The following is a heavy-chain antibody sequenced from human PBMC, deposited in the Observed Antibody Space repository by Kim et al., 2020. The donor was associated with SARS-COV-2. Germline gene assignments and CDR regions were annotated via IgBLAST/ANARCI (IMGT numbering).Heavy chain of an antibody. D-gene: IGHD3-3*01. Sequence: GGSLRLSCAASGFTFSSYAMSWVRQAPGKGLEWVSAISGSGGSTYYADSVKGRFTISRDNSKNTLYLQMNSLRAEDTAVYYCAKEGKYYDFWSGYLGDYYYYYMDVWGKGTPVTVSS. CDR1: GFTFSSYA. V-gene: IGHV3-23*01. CDR2: ISGSGGST. CDR3: AKEGKYYDFWSGYLGDYYYYYMDV. J-gene: IGHJ6*03.